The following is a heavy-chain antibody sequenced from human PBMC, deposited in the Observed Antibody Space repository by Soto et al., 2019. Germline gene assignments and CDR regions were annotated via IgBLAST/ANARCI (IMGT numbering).Heavy chain of an antibody. Sequence: LSLTCAVYGGSFSGYYWSWIRQPPGKGLEWIGEINHSGSTNYNPSLKSRVTISVDTSKNQFSLKLSSVTAADTAVYYCARVEWAAAGTDYGMDVWGQGTTVTVSS. CDR2: INHSGST. V-gene: IGHV4-34*01. J-gene: IGHJ6*02. CDR1: GGSFSGYY. CDR3: ARVEWAAAGTDYGMDV. D-gene: IGHD6-13*01.